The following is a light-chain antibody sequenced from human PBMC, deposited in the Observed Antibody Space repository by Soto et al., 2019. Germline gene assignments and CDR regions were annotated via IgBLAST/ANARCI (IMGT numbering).Light chain of an antibody. CDR1: QSVRNN. CDR3: QHYDNWPPRT. CDR2: GAS. J-gene: IGKJ1*01. V-gene: IGKV3-15*01. Sequence: EVVMTQSPATLSVSPGERATLSCKASQSVRNNLVWYLQKPGQAPRPIIYGASTRATGISVRFSGSGSGTEFTLTISSLQSEDFAVYYCQHYDNWPPRTFGQGTKVDIK.